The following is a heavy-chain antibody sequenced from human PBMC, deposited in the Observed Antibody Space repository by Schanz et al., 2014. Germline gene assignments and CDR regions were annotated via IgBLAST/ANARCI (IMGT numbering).Heavy chain of an antibody. CDR1: GYIFIGYY. V-gene: IGHV1-2*02. CDR3: ARENTAVAGMPRVMDV. Sequence: QVQLVQSGAEMKKPGASVKVSCKASGYIFIGYYIHWVRQAPGQGLEWMGWTNTNSGDTNYAQMFQGRVTMTTDTSISTAYMELSRLTSDDTAVFFCARENTAVAGMPRVMDVWGQGTTVTVTS. CDR2: TNTNSGDT. D-gene: IGHD6-19*01. J-gene: IGHJ6*02.